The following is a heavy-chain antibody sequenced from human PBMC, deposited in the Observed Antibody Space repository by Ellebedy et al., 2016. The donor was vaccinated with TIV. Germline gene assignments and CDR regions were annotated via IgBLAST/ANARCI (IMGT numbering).Heavy chain of an antibody. D-gene: IGHD3-22*01. CDR2: ISYDGSNK. CDR1: GFTFSSYG. Sequence: GGSLRLXXAAPGFTFSSYGMHWVRQAPGKGLEWVAVISYDGSNKYYADSVKGRFTISRDNSKNTLYLQMNSLRAEDTAVYYCATAPPYYDSSGYYPGVSGAFDIWGQGTMVTVSS. CDR3: ATAPPYYDSSGYYPGVSGAFDI. J-gene: IGHJ3*02. V-gene: IGHV3-30*03.